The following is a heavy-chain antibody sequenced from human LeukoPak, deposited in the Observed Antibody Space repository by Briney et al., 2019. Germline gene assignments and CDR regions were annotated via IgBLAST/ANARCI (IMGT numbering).Heavy chain of an antibody. V-gene: IGHV3-9*03. CDR1: GFTFDDYA. Sequence: GRSLRLSCAASGFTFDDYAMHWVRHAPGKGLEWVSGISWNSGSIVYADSVKGRFTISRDNAKNSLYLQMNSLRAEDMALYYCAKDIDSGSFHGWYYFDYWSQGTLVTVSS. D-gene: IGHD1-26*01. CDR2: ISWNSGSI. J-gene: IGHJ4*02. CDR3: AKDIDSGSFHGWYYFDY.